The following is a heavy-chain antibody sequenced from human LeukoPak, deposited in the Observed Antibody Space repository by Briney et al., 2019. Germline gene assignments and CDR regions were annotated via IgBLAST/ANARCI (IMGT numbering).Heavy chain of an antibody. Sequence: GASVKVSCKASGYTFTGYYMHWVRQAPGQGLEWMGWINPNSGGTNYAQKFQGRVTMTRDTSISTAYMELSRLRSDDTAVYYCARNHDYYDSSGYVNWGQGTLVTVSS. D-gene: IGHD3-22*01. CDR3: ARNHDYYDSSGYVN. CDR1: GYTFTGYY. V-gene: IGHV1-2*02. J-gene: IGHJ4*02. CDR2: INPNSGGT.